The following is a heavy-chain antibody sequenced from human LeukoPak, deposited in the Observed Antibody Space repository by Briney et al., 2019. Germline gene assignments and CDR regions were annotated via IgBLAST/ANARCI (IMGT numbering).Heavy chain of an antibody. CDR2: ISSSSSTI. CDR3: ARDPQIDGGAVAGTCWFDP. CDR1: GFTFSSYS. V-gene: IGHV3-48*02. J-gene: IGHJ5*02. D-gene: IGHD6-19*01. Sequence: PGGSLRLSCAASGFTFSSYSMNWVRQAPGKGLEWVSYISSSSSTIYYADSVKGRFTISRDNAKNSLYLQMNSLRDEDTAVYYCARDPQIDGGAVAGTCWFDPWGQGTLVTVSS.